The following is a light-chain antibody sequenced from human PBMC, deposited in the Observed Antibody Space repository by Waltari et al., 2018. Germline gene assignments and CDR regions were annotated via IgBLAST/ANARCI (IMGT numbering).Light chain of an antibody. J-gene: IGLJ3*02. V-gene: IGLV3-19*01. CDR1: SLNSYY. Sequence: SSELTQDPAVSVALVQTVRITCQGDSLNSYYASWYQQRAGQAPLLVIYGKNKRPSGIPDRFSGSSLGDTSSLTITAARAEDEADYYCSSRDIRGIQLLFGGGTKLTVL. CDR2: GKN. CDR3: SSRDIRGIQLL.